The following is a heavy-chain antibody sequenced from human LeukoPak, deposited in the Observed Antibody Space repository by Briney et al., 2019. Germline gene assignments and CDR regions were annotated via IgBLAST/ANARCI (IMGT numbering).Heavy chain of an antibody. Sequence: SETLSLTCTVSGGSISTYYWTWIRQPPGKGLEWIGYIYYSGSTNYNPSLKSRVTISVDTSKNQFSLKLSSVTAADTAVYYCARENPLVPGYSSSNFDYWGQGTLVTVSS. D-gene: IGHD6-13*01. J-gene: IGHJ4*02. CDR2: IYYSGST. CDR1: GGSISTYY. V-gene: IGHV4-59*12. CDR3: ARENPLVPGYSSSNFDY.